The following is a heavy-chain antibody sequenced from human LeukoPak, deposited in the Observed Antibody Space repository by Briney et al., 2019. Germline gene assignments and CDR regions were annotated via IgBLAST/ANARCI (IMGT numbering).Heavy chain of an antibody. D-gene: IGHD4-23*01. Sequence: PGGSLRLSCAASGFTFSGYAMTWVRQAPGKGLEWVSAISGSGANTYSADSVKGRFTISRDNSKNTLYLQMNSLSADDTAVYYCAKLGRGTALPGNGYFDYWGRGTLVTVSS. V-gene: IGHV3-23*01. CDR3: AKLGRGTALPGNGYFDY. CDR2: ISGSGANT. CDR1: GFTFSGYA. J-gene: IGHJ4*02.